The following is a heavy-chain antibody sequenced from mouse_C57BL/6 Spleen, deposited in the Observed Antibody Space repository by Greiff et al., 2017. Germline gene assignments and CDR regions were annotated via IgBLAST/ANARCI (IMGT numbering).Heavy chain of an antibody. CDR2: IYPRSGNT. J-gene: IGHJ4*01. Sequence: VNVVESGAELARPGASVKLSCKASGYTFTSYGISWVKQRTGQGLEWIGEIYPRSGNTYYNEKFKGKATLTADKSSSTAYMELRSLTSEDSAVYFCARDGIYYYGSSYSYYAMDYWGQGTSVTVSS. V-gene: IGHV1-81*01. CDR1: GYTFTSYG. CDR3: ARDGIYYYGSSYSYYAMDY. D-gene: IGHD1-1*01.